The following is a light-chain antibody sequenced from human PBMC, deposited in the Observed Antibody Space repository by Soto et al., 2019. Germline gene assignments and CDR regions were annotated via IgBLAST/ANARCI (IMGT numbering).Light chain of an antibody. Sequence: DIQMTQSPSTLYASGGDRVTITCRASQSISSWLAWYQQKPGKAPKLLIYDASSLESGVPSRFGGSGSGTEFTLTISSLQPDDFATYYCKQYNSYFAWTFGQGTKVEIK. V-gene: IGKV1-5*01. J-gene: IGKJ1*01. CDR1: QSISSW. CDR2: DAS. CDR3: KQYNSYFAWT.